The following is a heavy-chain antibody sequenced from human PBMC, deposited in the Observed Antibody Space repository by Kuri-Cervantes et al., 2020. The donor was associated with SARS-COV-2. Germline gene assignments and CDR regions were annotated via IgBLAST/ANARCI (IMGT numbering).Heavy chain of an antibody. CDR2: IRYDGSNK. CDR1: GFTFSSYG. Sequence: GGSLRLSCAASGFTFSSYGMHWVRQAPGKGLEWVAFIRYDGSNKYYADSVKGRFTISRDNSKNTLYLQMNSLRAEDTAVYYCAKAGQRLSYYYYGMDVWGQGTTVTVSS. V-gene: IGHV3-30*02. CDR3: AKAGQRLSYYYYGMDV. J-gene: IGHJ6*02. D-gene: IGHD6-19*01.